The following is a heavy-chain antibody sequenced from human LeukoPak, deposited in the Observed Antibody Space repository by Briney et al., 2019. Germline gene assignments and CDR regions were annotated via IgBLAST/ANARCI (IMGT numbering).Heavy chain of an antibody. CDR1: GFTFSSSG. V-gene: IGHV3-30*18. CDR2: ISYNGRDK. D-gene: IGHD4-11*01. Sequence: GGSLRLSCGASGFTFSSSGMHWVRQAPGKGLEWVAVISYNGRDKWYADSVKGRFTISRDDSKNTLYLQMNSLRDEDTAVYYCVKDGTYRWSFDNWGQGTLVTVSS. J-gene: IGHJ4*02. CDR3: VKDGTYRWSFDN.